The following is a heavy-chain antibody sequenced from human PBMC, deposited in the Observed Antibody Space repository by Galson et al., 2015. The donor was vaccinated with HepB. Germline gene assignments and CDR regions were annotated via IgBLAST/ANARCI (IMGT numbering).Heavy chain of an antibody. V-gene: IGHV3-30*18. CDR1: GFTFSNYG. CDR3: AKDPYLYSALAGTIAGFDY. D-gene: IGHD6-19*01. J-gene: IGHJ4*02. Sequence: SLRLSCAASGFTFSNYGMHWVRQAPGKGLEWVAVISYDRSNKYYADSVKGRFTISRDNSKNTLYLQMNSLLAEDTALYYCAKDPYLYSALAGTIAGFDYWGQGTLVTVSS. CDR2: ISYDRSNK.